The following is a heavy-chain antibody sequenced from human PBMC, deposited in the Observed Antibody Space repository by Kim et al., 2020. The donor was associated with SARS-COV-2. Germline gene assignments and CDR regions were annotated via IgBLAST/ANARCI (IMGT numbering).Heavy chain of an antibody. J-gene: IGHJ4*02. Sequence: GGSLRLSCAASGFTFSNYWMHWVRQAPGKGLVWVSHINSDESSTSYADSVKGRFTISRDNAKNTLYLQMNSLRAEDTAVYYCAIDGRDSGSYPYFDYWGQGSLVTVSS. CDR2: INSDESST. D-gene: IGHD3-10*01. CDR3: AIDGRDSGSYPYFDY. CDR1: GFTFSNYW. V-gene: IGHV3-74*01.